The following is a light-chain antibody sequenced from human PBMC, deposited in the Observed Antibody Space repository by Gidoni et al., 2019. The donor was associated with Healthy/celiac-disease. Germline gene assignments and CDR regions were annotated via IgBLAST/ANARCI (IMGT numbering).Light chain of an antibody. CDR1: QSVSSSY. Sequence: EIVLTQSPGTLSLSPGERATLSCRASQSVSSSYLAWYQQKPGQAPRLLIYGASSRATGIPDRFSGSGSGTDFTRTISRLEPEDFAVYYCQQYGRSPLTFGGETKVEIK. CDR2: GAS. V-gene: IGKV3-20*01. J-gene: IGKJ4*01. CDR3: QQYGRSPLT.